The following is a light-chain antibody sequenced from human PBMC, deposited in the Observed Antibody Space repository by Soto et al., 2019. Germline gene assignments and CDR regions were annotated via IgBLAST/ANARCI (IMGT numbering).Light chain of an antibody. Sequence: QSVLTQPPSASGTPGQKINISCSGGSRSNSINWYQHLPGTAPTLLIYNNNQRPSWVPDRFSGSKSGTSASLAITGLQSEDDADYYCATWADSLNVLYVFGTGTKLTVL. CDR2: NNN. J-gene: IGLJ1*01. CDR3: ATWADSLNVLYV. CDR1: SRSNS. V-gene: IGLV1-44*01.